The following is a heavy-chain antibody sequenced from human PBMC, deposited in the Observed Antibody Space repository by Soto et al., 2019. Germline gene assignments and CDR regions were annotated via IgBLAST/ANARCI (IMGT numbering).Heavy chain of an antibody. CDR3: ARDVICLDNYEAIGYFSDL. V-gene: IGHV1-69*04. CDR1: GGTFSSYT. CDR2: IIPILGIA. J-gene: IGHJ4*02. D-gene: IGHD3-16*01. Sequence: ASVKVSCKASGGTFSSYTISWVRQAPGQGLEWMGRIIPILGIANYAQKFQGRVTITADKSTSTAYMELSSLRSEDTAVYYCARDVICLDNYEAIGYFSDLWGPGSLVIVSS.